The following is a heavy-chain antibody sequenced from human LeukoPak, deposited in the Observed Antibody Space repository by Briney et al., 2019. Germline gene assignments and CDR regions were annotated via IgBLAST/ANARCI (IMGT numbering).Heavy chain of an antibody. V-gene: IGHV4-59*01. CDR2: IYYSGST. CDR3: ARGWSDNWNDGSLYDY. J-gene: IGHJ4*02. D-gene: IGHD1-20*01. CDR1: GGSLSSYY. Sequence: SETLSLTCTVSGGSLSSYYWGWIRQAPGKGLEWVGYIYYSGSTNYNPSLKSRVTISVDTSKNQFSLKLSSVTAADTAVYYCARGWSDNWNDGSLYDYWGQGTLVTVSS.